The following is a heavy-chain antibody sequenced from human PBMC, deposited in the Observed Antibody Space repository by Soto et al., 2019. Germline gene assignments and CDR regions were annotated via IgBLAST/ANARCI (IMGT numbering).Heavy chain of an antibody. J-gene: IGHJ4*02. V-gene: IGHV1-69*01. CDR1: GGTFSSYA. CDR2: IIPIFGTA. D-gene: IGHD6-13*01. CDR3: ARGRGVIAAAGTEFDY. Sequence: QVQLVQSGAEVKKPGSSVKVSCKASGGTFSSYAISWVRQAPGQGLEWMGGIIPIFGTANYAQKFQGRVTITADECTSTAYMGLSSMRSEDTAVYYCARGRGVIAAAGTEFDYWGQGTLVTVSS.